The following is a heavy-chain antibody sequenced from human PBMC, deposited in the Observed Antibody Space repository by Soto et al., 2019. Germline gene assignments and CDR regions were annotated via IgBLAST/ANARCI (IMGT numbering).Heavy chain of an antibody. Sequence: GGSLRLSCAASVFTFSSYAMSWVRQAPGKGLEWVSAISGSGGSTYYADSVEGRFTISRDNAKNSLYLQMNSLRAEDTAVYYCARDQLYYNDISGRPLNAFDVWGQGTMVTVSS. V-gene: IGHV3-23*01. CDR3: ARDQLYYNDISGRPLNAFDV. CDR1: VFTFSSYA. D-gene: IGHD3-22*01. J-gene: IGHJ3*01. CDR2: ISGSGGST.